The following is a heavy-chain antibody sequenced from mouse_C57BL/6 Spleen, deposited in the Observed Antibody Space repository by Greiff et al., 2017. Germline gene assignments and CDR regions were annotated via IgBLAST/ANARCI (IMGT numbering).Heavy chain of an antibody. CDR2: IWRGGST. Sequence: VQLQQSGPGLVQPSQSLSITCTVSGFSLTSYGVHWVRQSPGKGLEWLGVIWRGGSTDYNAAFISRLSISKNNSKSQDFFKMNSLQADDTDIYYCARKMDYWGQGTSVTVSS. J-gene: IGHJ4*01. CDR3: ARKMDY. V-gene: IGHV2-2*01. CDR1: GFSLTSYG.